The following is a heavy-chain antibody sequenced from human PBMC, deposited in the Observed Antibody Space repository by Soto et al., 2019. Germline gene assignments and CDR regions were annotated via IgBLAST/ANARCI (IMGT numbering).Heavy chain of an antibody. D-gene: IGHD3-22*01. CDR1: GGSISSGGYY. Sequence: QVQLQESGPGLVKPSQTLSLTCTVSGGSISSGGYYWSWIRQHPGKGLEWIGYIYYSGSTYYNPSVKSRVTXSXDXPKSQFSRKLSYVTAADTAVYYCARAPMLGSGYNYYYYGMDVWGQGTTVTVSS. CDR3: ARAPMLGSGYNYYYYGMDV. V-gene: IGHV4-31*03. CDR2: IYYSGST. J-gene: IGHJ6*02.